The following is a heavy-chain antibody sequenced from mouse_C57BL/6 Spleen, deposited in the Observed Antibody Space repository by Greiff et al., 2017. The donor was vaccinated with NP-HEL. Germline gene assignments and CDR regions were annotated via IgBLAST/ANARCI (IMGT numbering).Heavy chain of an antibody. CDR2: IDPSDSET. CDR3: ARSGPDPYWYFDV. J-gene: IGHJ1*03. D-gene: IGHD3-1*01. CDR1: GYTFTSYW. Sequence: QVQLQQPGAELVRPGSSVKLSCKASGYTFTSYWMHWVKQRPIQGLEWIGNIDPSDSETHYNQKFKDKATLTVDKSSSTAYMQLSSLTSEDSAVYYCARSGPDPYWYFDVWGTGTTVTVSS. V-gene: IGHV1-52*01.